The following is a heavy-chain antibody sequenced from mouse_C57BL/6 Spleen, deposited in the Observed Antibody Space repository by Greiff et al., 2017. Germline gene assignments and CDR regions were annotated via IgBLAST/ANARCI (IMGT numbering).Heavy chain of an antibody. Sequence: EVQLQQSGPVLVKPGASVKMSCKASGYTFTDYYMNWVKQSHGKSLEWIGVINPYNGGTSYNQKFKGKATLTVDKSSSTAYMELNSLTSEDSAVYYCARYYGNLYAMDYWGQGTSVTVSS. V-gene: IGHV1-19*01. CDR2: INPYNGGT. J-gene: IGHJ4*01. D-gene: IGHD2-1*01. CDR1: GYTFTDYY. CDR3: ARYYGNLYAMDY.